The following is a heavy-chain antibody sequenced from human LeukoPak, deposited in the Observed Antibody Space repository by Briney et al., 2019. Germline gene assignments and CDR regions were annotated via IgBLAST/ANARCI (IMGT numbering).Heavy chain of an antibody. D-gene: IGHD5-18*01. V-gene: IGHV1-3*03. J-gene: IGHJ4*02. CDR3: ARARVGIQLWLQASYFDY. Sequence: ASVKVSCKASGYTFTSYAMHWVRQAPGQRLEWMGWINAGNGNTKYSQEFQGRVTITRDTSASTAYMELSSLRSEDMAVYYCARARVGIQLWLQASYFDYWGQGTLVTVSS. CDR1: GYTFTSYA. CDR2: INAGNGNT.